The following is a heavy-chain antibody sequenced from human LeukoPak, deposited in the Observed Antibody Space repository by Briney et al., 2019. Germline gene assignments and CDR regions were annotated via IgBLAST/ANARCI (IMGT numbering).Heavy chain of an antibody. D-gene: IGHD3-16*01. CDR3: AKSMGDYYYYYGMDV. CDR1: GFTVSSNY. J-gene: IGHJ6*02. V-gene: IGHV3-53*01. Sequence: GGSLRLSCAASGFTVSSNYMSWVRQAPGKGLEWVSVIYSGGSTYYADSMKGRFTISRDNSKNTLYLQMNSLRAEDTAVYYCAKSMGDYYYYYGMDVWGQGTTVTVSS. CDR2: IYSGGST.